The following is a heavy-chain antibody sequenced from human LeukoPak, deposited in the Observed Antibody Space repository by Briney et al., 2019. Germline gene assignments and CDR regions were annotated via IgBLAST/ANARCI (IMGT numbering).Heavy chain of an antibody. CDR3: ARGEIGVYYVAN. J-gene: IGHJ4*02. Sequence: GGTLRLSCAASGFTFTNYWMHWLPHAPGKGLGWVSRISADASGTKYAESVRGRFTIPRDNAKNILYLQMNSLSAEDTAIYYCARGEIGVYYVANWGQGTLVTVSS. CDR1: GFTFTNYW. V-gene: IGHV3-74*01. D-gene: IGHD3-10*02. CDR2: ISADASGT.